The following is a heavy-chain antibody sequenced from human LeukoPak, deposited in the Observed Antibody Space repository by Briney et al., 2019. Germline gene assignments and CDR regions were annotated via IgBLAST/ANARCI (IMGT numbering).Heavy chain of an antibody. Sequence: GGSLRLSCAASGFTFSSYAMSWDRQAPGKGLEWVSAISGSGGSTYYADSVKGRFTISRDNSKNTLYLQMNSLRAEDTAVYYCAKGRDRGYSGYDLFDPWGQGTLVTVSS. CDR3: AKGRDRGYSGYDLFDP. CDR1: GFTFSSYA. V-gene: IGHV3-23*01. D-gene: IGHD5-12*01. CDR2: ISGSGGST. J-gene: IGHJ5*02.